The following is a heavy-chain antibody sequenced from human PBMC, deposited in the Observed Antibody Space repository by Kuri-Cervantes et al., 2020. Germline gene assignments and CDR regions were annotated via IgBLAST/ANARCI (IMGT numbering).Heavy chain of an antibody. Sequence: GESLKISCAASGFTFSSYGMHWVRQAPGKGLEWVAVISYDGSNKYYADSVKGRFTISRDNSKNTLYLQMNSLRAEDTAVYYCARVGTGTSWSYFDYWGQGTLVTVSS. D-gene: IGHD1-7*01. J-gene: IGHJ4*02. CDR2: ISYDGSNK. V-gene: IGHV3-30*03. CDR1: GFTFSSYG. CDR3: ARVGTGTSWSYFDY.